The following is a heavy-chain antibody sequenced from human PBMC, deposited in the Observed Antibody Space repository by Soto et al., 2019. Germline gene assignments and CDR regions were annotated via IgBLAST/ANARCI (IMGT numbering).Heavy chain of an antibody. D-gene: IGHD3-10*01. J-gene: IGHJ6*02. V-gene: IGHV6-1*01. CDR2: TYYRPKWYN. Sequence: WAIFADVDASNRGAVSWISQSPSSCLVALGRTYYRPKWYNDYAVSVKSRITINPDTSKNQFSLQLNSVTPEDTAVYYCAREDTMVRGVLYSYYAMDVWRQGTTVTVSS. CDR1: ADVDASNRGA. CDR3: AREDTMVRGVLYSYYAMDV.